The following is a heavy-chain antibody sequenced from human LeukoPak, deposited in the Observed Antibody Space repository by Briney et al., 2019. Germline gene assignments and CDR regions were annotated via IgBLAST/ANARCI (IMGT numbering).Heavy chain of an antibody. D-gene: IGHD3-3*01. CDR3: ARGRRRNRITIFGVVITYYFDY. CDR1: GGSFSGYY. Sequence: SETLSLTCAVYGGSFSGYYWSWIRQPLGKGLEWIGEINHSGSTNYNPSLKSRVTISVDTSKNQFSLKLSSVTAADTAVYYCARGRRRNRITIFGVVITYYFDYWGQGTLVTVSS. J-gene: IGHJ4*02. CDR2: INHSGST. V-gene: IGHV4-34*01.